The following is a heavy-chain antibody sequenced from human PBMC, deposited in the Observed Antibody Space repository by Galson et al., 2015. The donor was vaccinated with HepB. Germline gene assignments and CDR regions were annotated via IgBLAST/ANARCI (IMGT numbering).Heavy chain of an antibody. D-gene: IGHD6-13*01. J-gene: IGHJ4*02. CDR2: ILYDGSKK. CDR3: ARGSRTAGGHLDY. V-gene: IGHV3-33*05. CDR1: GFTFSSYA. Sequence: SLRLSCAASGFTFSSYAMHWVRQAPGKGLEWVAVILYDGSKKYYADSVKGRFTFSRDSSKNTLSLQMNSLRAEDTAVYYCARGSRTAGGHLDYWGQGTPVTVSS.